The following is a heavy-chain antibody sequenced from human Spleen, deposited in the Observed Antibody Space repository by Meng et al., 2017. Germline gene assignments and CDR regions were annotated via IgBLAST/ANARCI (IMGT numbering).Heavy chain of an antibody. Sequence: ASVKVSCKASGYTFTGYYMHWVRQAPGQGLEWMGRINPNSGGTNYAQKFQGRVTMTRDTSISTAYMELSRLRSDDTAVYYCARSLDMGGGYYYGMDVWGQGTTVTVSS. V-gene: IGHV1-2*06. D-gene: IGHD3-10*01. J-gene: IGHJ6*02. CDR1: GYTFTGYY. CDR3: ARSLDMGGGYYYGMDV. CDR2: INPNSGGT.